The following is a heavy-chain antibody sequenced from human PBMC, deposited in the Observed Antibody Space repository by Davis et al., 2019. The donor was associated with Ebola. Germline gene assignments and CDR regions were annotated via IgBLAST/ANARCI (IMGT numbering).Heavy chain of an antibody. CDR3: AKIDCRGGSCYAPDI. V-gene: IGHV3-23*01. J-gene: IGHJ3*02. CDR2: ISGSGGST. D-gene: IGHD2-15*01. Sequence: GESLKTSRAASGFTFSSYAMSWVRQAPGKGLELVSAISGSGGSTYYADSVKGRFTISRDNSKNTLYLQMNSLRAEDTAVYYCAKIDCRGGSCYAPDIWGQGTMVTVSS. CDR1: GFTFSSYA.